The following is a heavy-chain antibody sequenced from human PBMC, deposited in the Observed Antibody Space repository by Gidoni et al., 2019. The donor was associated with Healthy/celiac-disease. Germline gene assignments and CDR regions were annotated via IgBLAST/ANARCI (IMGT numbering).Heavy chain of an antibody. CDR1: GFTFSSYG. J-gene: IGHJ4*02. CDR2: ISYDGSNK. CDR3: AKDRRGIAGTTD. D-gene: IGHD1-7*01. V-gene: IGHV3-30*18. Sequence: QVQLVESGGGVVQPGRSLRLSCAASGFTFSSYGMHWVRQAPGKGLEWVAVISYDGSNKYYADSVKGRFTISRDNSKNTLYLQMNSLRAEDTAVYYCAKDRRGIAGTTDWGQGTLVTVSS.